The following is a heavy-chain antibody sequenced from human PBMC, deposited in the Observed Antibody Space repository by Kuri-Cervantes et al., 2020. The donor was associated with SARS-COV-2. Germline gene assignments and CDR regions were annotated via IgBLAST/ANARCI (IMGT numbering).Heavy chain of an antibody. D-gene: IGHD4-11*01. Sequence: ASVTVSCKASGYTFTGYYMHWVRQAPGQGLEWTGWINPNSGGTNYAQKFQGRVTMTRDTSISTAYLVLSRLRSDDTAVYYCARTLVYGAYSNYVGIGSHWFDPWGQGTLVTVSS. CDR2: INPNSGGT. CDR1: GYTFTGYY. CDR3: ARTLVYGAYSNYVGIGSHWFDP. V-gene: IGHV1-2*02. J-gene: IGHJ5*02.